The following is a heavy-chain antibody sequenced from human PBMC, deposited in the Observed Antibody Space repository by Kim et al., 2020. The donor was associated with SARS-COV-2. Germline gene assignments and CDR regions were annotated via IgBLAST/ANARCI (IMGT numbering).Heavy chain of an antibody. V-gene: IGHV4-30-4*07. CDR3: ARGDXXDYVXXSYRXPAXXXI. Sequence: SQTLSLTCAVSGGSISSGGYSWSWIRQPPGKXXEWIXXIYYSXSTYYNPSLKSRXXISVXXPKXXXSLXXGSVXXADTXXYYXARGDXXDYVXXSYRXPAXXXIWXXXTMVXISS. J-gene: IGHJ3*02. D-gene: IGHD3-16*02. CDR2: IYYSXST. CDR1: GGSISSGGYS.